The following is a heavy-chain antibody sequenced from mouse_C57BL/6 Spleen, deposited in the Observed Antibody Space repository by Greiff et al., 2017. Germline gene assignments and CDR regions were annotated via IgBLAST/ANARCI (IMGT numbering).Heavy chain of an antibody. CDR2: IDPETGGT. D-gene: IGHD6-1*01. Sequence: QVQLKESGAELVRPGASVTLSCKASGYTFTDYEMHWVKQTPVHGLEWIGAIDPETGGTAYNQKFKGKAILTADKSSSTAYMELRSLTSEDSAVYYCTRPHSLYDVWGTGTTVTVSS. CDR1: GYTFTDYE. V-gene: IGHV1-15*01. CDR3: TRPHSLYDV. J-gene: IGHJ1*03.